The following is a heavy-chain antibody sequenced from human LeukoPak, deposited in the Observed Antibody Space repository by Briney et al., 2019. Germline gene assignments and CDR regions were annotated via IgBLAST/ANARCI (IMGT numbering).Heavy chain of an antibody. D-gene: IGHD1-26*01. CDR2: INPNSGAT. J-gene: IGHJ4*02. CDR3: AKIGSSHDFDY. Sequence: GASVKVSCKASGYTFTVYFIHWVRQAPGQGLEWMGRINPNSGATDYAQKFQGRVTMTRDTSMSTAYMELSSLKSDDTAVYYCAKIGSSHDFDYGGQGTLITVSS. V-gene: IGHV1-2*06. CDR1: GYTFTVYF.